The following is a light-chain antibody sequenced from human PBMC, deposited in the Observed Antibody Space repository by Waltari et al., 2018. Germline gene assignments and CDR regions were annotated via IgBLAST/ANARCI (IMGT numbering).Light chain of an antibody. Sequence: VILTQSPATLSLSPGERAPLSCRASQSVSSYLAWYQQKPGQAPRLLIYGASSRATGIPDRFSGSGSGTEFTLTISSLEPEDFAVYYCQKYSSSPFTFGPGTKLDIK. J-gene: IGKJ3*01. V-gene: IGKV3-20*01. CDR3: QKYSSSPFT. CDR2: GAS. CDR1: QSVSSY.